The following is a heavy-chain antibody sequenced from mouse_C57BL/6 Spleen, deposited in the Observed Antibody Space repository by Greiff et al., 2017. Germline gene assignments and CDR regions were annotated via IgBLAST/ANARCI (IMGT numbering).Heavy chain of an antibody. D-gene: IGHD4-1*01. Sequence: QVQLQQPGAELVKPGASVKLSCKASGYTFTSYWMQWVKQRPGQGLEWIGEIDPSDSYTNYNQKFKGKATLTVDTSSSTAYMQLSSLTSEDSAVYYCARFNGDGFAYWGQGTLVTVSA. V-gene: IGHV1-50*01. CDR1: GYTFTSYW. J-gene: IGHJ3*01. CDR2: IDPSDSYT. CDR3: ARFNGDGFAY.